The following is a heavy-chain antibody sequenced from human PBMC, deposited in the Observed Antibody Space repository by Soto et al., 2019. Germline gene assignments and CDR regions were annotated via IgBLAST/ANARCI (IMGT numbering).Heavy chain of an antibody. CDR3: AKDLAARPDYYGMDV. J-gene: IGHJ6*02. CDR2: ISYDGSNK. Sequence: QVQLVESGGGVVQPGRSLRLSCAASGFTFSSYGMHWVRQAPGKGLEWVAVISYDGSNKYYADSVKGRFTISRDNSKNTLYLQMNSLRAEDTAVYYCAKDLAARPDYYGMDVWGQWTTVTVSS. CDR1: GFTFSSYG. V-gene: IGHV3-30*18. D-gene: IGHD6-6*01.